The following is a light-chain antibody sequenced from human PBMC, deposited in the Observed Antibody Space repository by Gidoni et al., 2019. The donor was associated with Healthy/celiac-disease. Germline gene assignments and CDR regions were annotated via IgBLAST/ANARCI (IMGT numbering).Light chain of an antibody. CDR3: QQRSNWPVT. J-gene: IGKJ1*01. CDR2: DAS. Sequence: EIELTQSPATLSLSPGERATLSCRASQSVSSYLAWYQQKPGQAPRLLIYDASNRASGIPARFSGSGSGTDFTPTISSLEPEDFAVYYCQQRSNWPVTFGQGTKVEIK. CDR1: QSVSSY. V-gene: IGKV3-11*01.